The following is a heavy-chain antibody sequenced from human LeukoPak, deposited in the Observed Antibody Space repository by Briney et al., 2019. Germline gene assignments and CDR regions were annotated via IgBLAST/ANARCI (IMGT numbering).Heavy chain of an antibody. CDR3: AKGQLWLNYFDY. CDR2: ISGRGGST. CDR1: GFTFSSYA. J-gene: IGHJ4*02. Sequence: PGGSLRLSCAASGFTFSSYAMSWVRQAPGKGLEWVSAISGRGGSTYYADSVKGRFTISRDNSKNTLYLQMNSLRAEDTAVYYCAKGQLWLNYFDYWGQGTLVTVSS. D-gene: IGHD5-18*01. V-gene: IGHV3-23*01.